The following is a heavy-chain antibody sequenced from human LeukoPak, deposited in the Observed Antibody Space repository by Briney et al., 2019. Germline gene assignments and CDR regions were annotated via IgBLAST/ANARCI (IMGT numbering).Heavy chain of an antibody. D-gene: IGHD6-13*01. J-gene: IGHJ4*02. CDR1: GGSISSYY. V-gene: IGHV4-59*01. CDR3: ASGIAAAGADY. Sequence: TPSETLSLTCTVSGGSISSYYWSWIRQPPGKGLEWIGYIYYSGSTNYNPSLKSRVTISVDTSKNQFSLKLSSVTAADTAVYYCASGIAAAGADYWGQGTLVTVSS. CDR2: IYYSGST.